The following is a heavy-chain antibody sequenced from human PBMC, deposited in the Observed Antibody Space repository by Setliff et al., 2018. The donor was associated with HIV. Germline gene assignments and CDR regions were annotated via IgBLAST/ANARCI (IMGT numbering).Heavy chain of an antibody. CDR1: GGSISSGGYY. D-gene: IGHD4-4*01. V-gene: IGHV4-61*08. CDR2: IYYSGST. Sequence: PSETLSLTCTVSGGSISSGGYYWTWIRQPPGKGLEWIGYIYYSGSTTYNPSLKSRVVISVDTSKNQFSLKVNSVTAVDTAVYYCARGLNDYTNPSYMDVWGKGTTVTVSS. CDR3: ARGLNDYTNPSYMDV. J-gene: IGHJ6*03.